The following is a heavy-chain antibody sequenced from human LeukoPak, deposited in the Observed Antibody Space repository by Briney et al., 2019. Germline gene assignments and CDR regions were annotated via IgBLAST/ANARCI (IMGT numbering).Heavy chain of an antibody. CDR1: GGSISTYY. J-gene: IGHJ2*01. CDR2: IDYSGST. V-gene: IGHV4-59*01. Sequence: SETLSLTCAVSGGSISTYYWSWIRQPPGKGLEWLGYIDYSGSTNYNPSLKSRVTISVDTSKNQFSLGLSSVTAADTATYYCARVGQGCFNLWGRGTLVTVSS. CDR3: ARVGQGCFNL.